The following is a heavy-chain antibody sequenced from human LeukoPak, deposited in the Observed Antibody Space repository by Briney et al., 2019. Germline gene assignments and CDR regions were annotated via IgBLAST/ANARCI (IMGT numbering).Heavy chain of an antibody. J-gene: IGHJ4*02. CDR1: GGSFSGYY. Sequence: SETLSLTCAVYGGSFSGYYWRWIRQPLGKGLEWIGEINHSGSTNYNPSLKSRVTISVDTSKNQFSLELSSVTAADTAVYYCASGVTGTTKLIDYWGQGTLVTVSS. CDR3: ASGVTGTTKLIDY. D-gene: IGHD1-7*01. CDR2: INHSGST. V-gene: IGHV4-34*01.